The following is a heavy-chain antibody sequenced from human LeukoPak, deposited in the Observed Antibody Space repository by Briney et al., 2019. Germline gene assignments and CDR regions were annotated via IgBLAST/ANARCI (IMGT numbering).Heavy chain of an antibody. J-gene: IGHJ1*01. D-gene: IGHD4-17*01. CDR1: GFTFSRYW. CDR3: ARGIGTVTTRGYAEYFQH. V-gene: IGHV3-7*01. CDR2: IKQDGSEK. Sequence: GGSLRLSCAASGFTFSRYWMSWVRQAPGKGLEWVANIKQDGSEKYYVDSVKGRFTISRDNAKNSLYLQMNSLRAEDTAVYYCARGIGTVTTRGYAEYFQHWGQGTLVTVSS.